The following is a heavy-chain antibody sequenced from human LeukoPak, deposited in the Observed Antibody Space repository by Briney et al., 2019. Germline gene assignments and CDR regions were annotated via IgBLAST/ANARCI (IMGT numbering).Heavy chain of an antibody. CDR1: AFAFSTYT. D-gene: IGHD6-13*01. Sequence: GRSLRLSCVASAFAFSTYTMHWVRQAPGKGLEWVAVVSHDSSHKYYADSVKGRFTISRDNSKNTLYLQMNSLRAEDTAVYYCAKAYSSTWYPLFDYWGQGTLVTVSS. V-gene: IGHV3-30-3*01. CDR3: AKAYSSTWYPLFDY. J-gene: IGHJ4*02. CDR2: VSHDSSHK.